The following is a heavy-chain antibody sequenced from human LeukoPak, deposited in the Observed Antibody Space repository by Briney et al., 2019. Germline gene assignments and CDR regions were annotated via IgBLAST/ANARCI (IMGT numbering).Heavy chain of an antibody. CDR1: GGSISSYY. Sequence: SGPTLVNPSETLSLTCTVSGGSISSYYWSWIRQPPGKGLEWIGYISYSGSTNYNPSLKSRVTISVDTSKNQFSLKLSSVTAADTAVYYCARYVWGSYPTFEDYWGQGTLATASS. CDR2: ISYSGST. V-gene: IGHV4-59*01. CDR3: ARYVWGSYPTFEDY. D-gene: IGHD3-16*02. J-gene: IGHJ4*02.